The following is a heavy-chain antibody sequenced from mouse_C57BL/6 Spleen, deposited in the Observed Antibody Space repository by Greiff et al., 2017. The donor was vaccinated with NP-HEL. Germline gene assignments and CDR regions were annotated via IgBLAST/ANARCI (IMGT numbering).Heavy chain of an antibody. Sequence: EVQLQQSGPGLVKPSQSLSLTCSVTGYSITSGYYWNWIRQFPGNKLEWMGYISYDGSNNYNPSLKNRISITRDTSKNQFFLKLNSVTTEDTATYYCARAPNLAWLAYWGQGTLVTVSA. CDR2: ISYDGSN. CDR3: ARAPNLAWLAY. CDR1: GYSITSGYY. V-gene: IGHV3-6*01. D-gene: IGHD4-1*02. J-gene: IGHJ3*01.